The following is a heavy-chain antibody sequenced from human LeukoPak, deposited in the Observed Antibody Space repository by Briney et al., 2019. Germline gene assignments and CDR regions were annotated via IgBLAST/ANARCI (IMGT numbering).Heavy chain of an antibody. V-gene: IGHV4-34*01. J-gene: IGHJ4*02. CDR3: ARSVYSTNADS. CDR2: MYNSGST. D-gene: IGHD6-13*01. CDR1: GGSFSGHF. Sequence: SETLSLTCAVYGGSFSGHFWSWLRQPPGKGLEYIGYMYNSGSTYFNPSFKSRVTTSVDTSKNQFSLKLSSVTAADTAVYYCARSVYSTNADSWGQGTLVTVSS.